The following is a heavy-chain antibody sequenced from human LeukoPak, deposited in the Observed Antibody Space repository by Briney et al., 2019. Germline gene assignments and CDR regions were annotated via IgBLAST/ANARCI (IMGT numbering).Heavy chain of an antibody. CDR1: GGSISSSSYY. J-gene: IGHJ3*02. CDR3: ARHEISAFDI. D-gene: IGHD3-16*01. V-gene: IGHV4-39*01. Sequence: SETLSLTCTVSGGSISSSSYYWGWIRQPPGKGLEWIGSIYYSGSTYYNPSLKSRVTISVDTSKNQFSLKLSSVTAADTAVYHCARHEISAFDIWGQGTMVTVSS. CDR2: IYYSGST.